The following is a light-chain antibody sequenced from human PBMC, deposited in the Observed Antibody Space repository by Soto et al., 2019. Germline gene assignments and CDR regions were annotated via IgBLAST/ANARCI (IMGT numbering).Light chain of an antibody. CDR1: SSNIGAGHA. CDR2: SNN. V-gene: IGLV1-40*01. CDR3: SSYTGSDTLI. J-gene: IGLJ2*01. Sequence: QSVLTQPPSVSGAPGQRVTIYCTGSSSNIGAGHAVHWYQQLPGTAPKLLIHSNNNRPSGVPDRFSGSKSGTSASLAIAGLQADDEADYFCSSYTGSDTLIFGGGTKVTVL.